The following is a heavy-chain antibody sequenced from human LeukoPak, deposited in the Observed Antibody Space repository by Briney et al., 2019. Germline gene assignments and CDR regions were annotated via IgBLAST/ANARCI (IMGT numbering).Heavy chain of an antibody. CDR3: ARTSTFGVGIDAFDI. V-gene: IGHV4-30-2*01. CDR1: GGSISSGGYS. D-gene: IGHD3-3*01. J-gene: IGHJ3*02. Sequence: PSETLSLTCAVSGGSISSGGYSWSWIRQPPGKGLEWIGNIYHSGSTYYNPSLKSRVTISVDRSKNQFSLKLSSATAADTAVYYCARTSTFGVGIDAFDIWGQGTMVTVSS. CDR2: IYHSGST.